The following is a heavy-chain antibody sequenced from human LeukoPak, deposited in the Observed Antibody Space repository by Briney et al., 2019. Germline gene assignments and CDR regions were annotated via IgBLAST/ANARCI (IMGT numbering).Heavy chain of an antibody. CDR1: GGSISGGKDF. D-gene: IGHD6-13*01. V-gene: IGHV4-39*01. J-gene: IGHJ4*02. CDR3: ARRGITYSSSFFEF. CDR2: IFYSGST. Sequence: SETLSLTCTVSGGSISGGKDFWGWIRQPPGKGLEWIGSIFYSGSTYYNPSLKSRVTISVDTSRNEFSLKVMSATVADTAVYYCARRGITYSSSFFEFWGQGALVTVSA.